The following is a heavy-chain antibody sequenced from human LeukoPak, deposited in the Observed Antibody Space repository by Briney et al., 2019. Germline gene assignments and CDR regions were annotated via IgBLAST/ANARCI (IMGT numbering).Heavy chain of an antibody. J-gene: IGHJ4*02. CDR2: IYSGGST. Sequence: GGSLRLSCAASGFTVSSNYMSWVRQAPGKGLEWVSVIYSGGSTYYADSVKGRFTISRHNSKNTLYLQMNSLRAEDTAVYYCAWPPQLIAAAGTYNYFDTWGQGTLVTVSS. CDR3: AWPPQLIAAAGTYNYFDT. D-gene: IGHD6-13*01. CDR1: GFTVSSNY. V-gene: IGHV3-53*04.